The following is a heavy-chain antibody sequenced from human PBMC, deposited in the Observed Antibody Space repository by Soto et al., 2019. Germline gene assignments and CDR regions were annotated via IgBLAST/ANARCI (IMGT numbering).Heavy chain of an antibody. V-gene: IGHV1-2*02. J-gene: IGHJ5*02. CDR1: GYTFTGYY. Sequence: ASVKVSCKASGYTFTGYYMHWVRQAPGQGLEWMGWINPNSGGTNYAQKFQGRVTMTRDTSISTAYMELSRLRSDDTAVYYCARDFLPSGYVGPWGQGTLVTISS. D-gene: IGHD5-12*01. CDR2: INPNSGGT. CDR3: ARDFLPSGYVGP.